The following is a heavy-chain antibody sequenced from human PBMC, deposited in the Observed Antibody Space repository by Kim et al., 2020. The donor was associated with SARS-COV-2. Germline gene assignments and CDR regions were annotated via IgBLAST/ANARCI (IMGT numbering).Heavy chain of an antibody. CDR3: ARDNYGDYEIRWFDP. D-gene: IGHD4-17*01. CDR2: ISSSGSTI. CDR1: GFTFSSYE. V-gene: IGHV3-48*03. J-gene: IGHJ5*02. Sequence: GGSLRLSCAASGFTFSSYEMNWVRQAPGKGLEWVSYISSSGSTIYYADSVKGRFTISRDNAKNSLYLQMNSLRAEDTAVYYCARDNYGDYEIRWFDPWGQGTLVTVSS.